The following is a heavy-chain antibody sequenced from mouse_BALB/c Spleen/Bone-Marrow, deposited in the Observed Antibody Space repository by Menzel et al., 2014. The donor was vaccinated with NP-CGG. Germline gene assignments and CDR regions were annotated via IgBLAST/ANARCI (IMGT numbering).Heavy chain of an antibody. CDR2: IWGGGST. J-gene: IGHJ4*01. D-gene: IGHD1-1*01. Sequence: VQVVESGPGLVAPSQSLSITCTVSGFSLSRYSIHWVRRPPGEGLEWLGVIWGGGSTDYNSALKSRLSISKDNSKSQVFLKMNSLQTDDTAMYYCARFITTGTMDYWGQGTSVTVSS. V-gene: IGHV2-6-4*01. CDR1: GFSLSRYS. CDR3: ARFITTGTMDY.